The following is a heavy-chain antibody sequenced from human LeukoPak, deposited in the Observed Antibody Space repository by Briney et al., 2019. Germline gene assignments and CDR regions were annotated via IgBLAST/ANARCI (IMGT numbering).Heavy chain of an antibody. CDR1: GYTFTSYG. D-gene: IGHD3-22*01. CDR3: ASSSGYLLPYYFDY. Sequence: ASVKVSCKASGYTFTSYGISWVRQAPGQGLEWMGWISAYNGNTNYAQKLQGRVTITRDTSASTAYMELSSLRSEDTAVYYCASSSGYLLPYYFDYWGQGTLVTVSS. CDR2: ISAYNGNT. V-gene: IGHV1-18*01. J-gene: IGHJ4*02.